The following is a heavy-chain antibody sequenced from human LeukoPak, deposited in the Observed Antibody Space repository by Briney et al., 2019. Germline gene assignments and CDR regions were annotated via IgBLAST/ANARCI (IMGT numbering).Heavy chain of an antibody. CDR1: GGSISSSSYY. CDR2: VYYTGAS. V-gene: IGHV4-39*07. CDR3: ARGAPPQN. J-gene: IGHJ4*02. Sequence: PSETLSLTCTVSGGSISSSSYYWGWIRQPPGKGLEWIGSVYYTGASYYNPSLKSRVTISIDTSKKHFSLKLTSVTAADTAVYYCARGAPPQNWGQGALVTVSS.